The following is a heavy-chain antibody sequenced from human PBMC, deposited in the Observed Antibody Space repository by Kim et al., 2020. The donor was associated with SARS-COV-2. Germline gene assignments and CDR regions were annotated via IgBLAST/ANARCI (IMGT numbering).Heavy chain of an antibody. CDR2: ISAYNGNT. V-gene: IGHV1-18*04. CDR1: GYTFTSYG. J-gene: IGHJ6*02. D-gene: IGHD1-26*01. CDR3: ARDMGGVGATPYYYYYYGMDV. Sequence: ASVKVSCKASGYTFTSYGISWVRQAPGQGLEWMGWISAYNGNTNYAQKLQGRVTMTTDTSTSTAYMELRSLRSDDTAVYYCARDMGGVGATPYYYYYYGMDVWGQGTTVTVSS.